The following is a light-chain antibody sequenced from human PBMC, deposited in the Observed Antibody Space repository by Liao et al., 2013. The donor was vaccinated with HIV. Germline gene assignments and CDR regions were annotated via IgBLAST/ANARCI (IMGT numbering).Light chain of an antibody. J-gene: IGLJ1*01. CDR3: QAWDSSTAVYV. CDR2: QDT. Sequence: SYELTQPSSVSVSPGQTAIITCSGDKLGNKFVCWYQQKPGQSPVLVIDQDTKRPSGIPERFSGSNSGNTATLTISGTQAMDEADYYCQAWDSSTAVYVFGTGTKVTVL. V-gene: IGLV3-1*01. CDR1: KLGNKF.